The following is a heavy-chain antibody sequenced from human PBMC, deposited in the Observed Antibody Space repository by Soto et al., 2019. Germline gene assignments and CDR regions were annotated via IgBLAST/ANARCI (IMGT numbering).Heavy chain of an antibody. CDR1: GFSFSTYG. D-gene: IGHD3-22*01. Sequence: QVQLVESGGGVVQPGRSLTLSCAASGFSFSTYGMHWVRQAPGKGLEWVAVISYDGGTKYYADSVKGRFAISRDNPKNTRQLQVNSLRPEDTAVYYCAKASLGDDGTGFQYGFCDLWGRGTQVTVSS. V-gene: IGHV3-30*18. CDR3: AKASLGDDGTGFQYGFCDL. CDR2: ISYDGGTK. J-gene: IGHJ2*01.